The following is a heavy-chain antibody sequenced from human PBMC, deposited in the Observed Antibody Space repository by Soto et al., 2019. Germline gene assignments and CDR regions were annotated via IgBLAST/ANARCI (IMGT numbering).Heavy chain of an antibody. Sequence: QVQLVQSGAEVKKPGSSVKVSCQASGGTFSSYTISWVRQAPGHGLELMGGIIPVFGTPTYAPKFQGRVTITADESTTTAYMELTGLTSEDTAVYYCAIGPRTGRVGMDVWGQGTTVTVSS. V-gene: IGHV1-69*01. CDR3: AIGPRTGRVGMDV. CDR1: GGTFSSYT. J-gene: IGHJ6*02. CDR2: IIPVFGTP.